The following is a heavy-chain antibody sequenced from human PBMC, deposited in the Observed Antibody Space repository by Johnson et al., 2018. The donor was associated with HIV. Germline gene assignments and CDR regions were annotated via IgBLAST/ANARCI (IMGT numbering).Heavy chain of an antibody. Sequence: QVQLVESGGGVVQPGGSLRLSCVGSAFTFSSYAMHWVRQAPGKGLEWVAVISYDGSNKFYADSVKGRFTISRDNSKNTLALQMNSLRAEDTAFYYCARESGIGDGTTGSLDIWGQGTMVTVSS. CDR3: ARESGIGDGTTGSLDI. CDR1: AFTFSSYA. J-gene: IGHJ3*02. CDR2: ISYDGSNK. V-gene: IGHV3-30-3*01. D-gene: IGHD3-10*01.